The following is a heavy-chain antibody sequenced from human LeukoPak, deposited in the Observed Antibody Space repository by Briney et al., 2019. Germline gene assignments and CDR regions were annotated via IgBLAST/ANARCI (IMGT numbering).Heavy chain of an antibody. CDR3: ARDYRIARHYYGMDV. CDR2: IYYSGST. V-gene: IGHV4-31*01. J-gene: IGHJ6*04. Sequence: PSQSLSLICTVYAGSIISGGYYSSWIRQHPGKGLEWIGYIYYSGSTYYTRSLKSPVTISVDTSKNQFSLKLSPVTAADTAVYYCARDYRIARHYYGMDVWGKGTTVTVSS. D-gene: IGHD1-14*01. CDR1: AGSIISGGYY.